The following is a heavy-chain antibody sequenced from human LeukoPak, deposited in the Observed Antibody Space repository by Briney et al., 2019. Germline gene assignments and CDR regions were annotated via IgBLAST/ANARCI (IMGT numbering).Heavy chain of an antibody. D-gene: IGHD2-15*01. Sequence: ASVKVSCKASGFTFTSYTIPWVRQAPGQRLEWLGWIDAASGDTRYSQGFQGRVTITRDTSANTAYMELSSLRSEDMGVYFCARDRTPVAATPPTGFDPWGQGTLVTVSS. CDR2: IDAASGDT. CDR1: GFTFTSYT. J-gene: IGHJ5*02. V-gene: IGHV1-3*03. CDR3: ARDRTPVAATPPTGFDP.